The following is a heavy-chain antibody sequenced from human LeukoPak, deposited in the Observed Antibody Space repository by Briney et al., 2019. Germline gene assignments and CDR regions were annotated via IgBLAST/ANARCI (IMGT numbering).Heavy chain of an antibody. CDR2: ISSSSSYI. CDR3: ARRGLMITFGGVIVSGNYYYMDV. CDR1: GFTFSSYS. J-gene: IGHJ6*03. V-gene: IGHV3-21*01. Sequence: PGGSLRLSCAASGFTFSSYSMNWVRQAPGKGLGWVSSISSSSSYIYYADSVKGRFTISRDNAKNSLYLQMNSLRAEDTAVYYCARRGLMITFGGVIVSGNYYYMDVWGKGTTVTISS. D-gene: IGHD3-16*02.